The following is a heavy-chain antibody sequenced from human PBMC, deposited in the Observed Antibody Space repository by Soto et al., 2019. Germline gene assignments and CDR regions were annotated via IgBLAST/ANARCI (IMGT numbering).Heavy chain of an antibody. V-gene: IGHV1-69*01. CDR3: ARGWGYDSTDYYYAY. D-gene: IGHD3-22*01. J-gene: IGHJ4*02. CDR1: GYTFTNYD. Sequence: QVQLEQSGAEVKEPGASVKVSCKASGYTFTNYDINWVRQATGQGLEWMGGIIPIFGTANHAQKFQGRVTIIADESTSTVYMELSSLRSEDTAIYYCARGWGYDSTDYYYAYWGQGTLVIVSS. CDR2: IIPIFGTA.